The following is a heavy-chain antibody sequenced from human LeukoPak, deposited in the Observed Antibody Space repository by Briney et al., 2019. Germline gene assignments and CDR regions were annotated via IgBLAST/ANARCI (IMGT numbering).Heavy chain of an antibody. CDR2: IYYSGST. CDR3: ARGESSGSNWFDP. J-gene: IGHJ5*02. Sequence: SETLPLTCTVSGGSISNYYWTWIRQPPGRGLEWIGYIYYSGSTNYNPSLKSRVTISVDTSKNQFSLRLSSVTAADTAVYYCARGESSGSNWFDPWGQGTLVTVSS. CDR1: GGSISNYY. D-gene: IGHD3-22*01. V-gene: IGHV4-59*01.